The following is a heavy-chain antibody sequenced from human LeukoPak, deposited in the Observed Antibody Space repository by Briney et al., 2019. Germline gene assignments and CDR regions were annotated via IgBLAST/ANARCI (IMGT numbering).Heavy chain of an antibody. Sequence: SETPSLTCTVSGGSISSYYWSWIRQPPGKGLEWIGYIYYTGSTNYNPSLKSRVTISVDTSKNQLSLKLSSVTAADTAVYYCARLKGYSSGWYPSYYFDYWGQGTLVTVSS. J-gene: IGHJ4*02. CDR1: GGSISSYY. D-gene: IGHD6-19*01. CDR2: IYYTGST. V-gene: IGHV4-59*08. CDR3: ARLKGYSSGWYPSYYFDY.